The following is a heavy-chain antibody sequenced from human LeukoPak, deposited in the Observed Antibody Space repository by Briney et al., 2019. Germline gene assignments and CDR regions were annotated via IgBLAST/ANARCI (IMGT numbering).Heavy chain of an antibody. CDR1: VGSISIHN. J-gene: IGHJ6*03. D-gene: IGHD6-13*01. V-gene: IGHV4-59*11. CDR3: ARFLADSSSWYHYYYYYYMDV. CDR2: FFYIGST. Sequence: SETLSLTSTVPVGSISIHNGSWIRQPPGTGLGWFGYFFYIGSTNYHPSLKSRVTISVDTSKNQFSLKLSSVTAADTAVYYCARFLADSSSWYHYYYYYYMDVWGKGTTVTVSS.